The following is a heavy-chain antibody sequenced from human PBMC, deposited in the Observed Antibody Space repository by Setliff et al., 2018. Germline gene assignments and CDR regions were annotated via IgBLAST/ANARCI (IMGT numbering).Heavy chain of an antibody. CDR2: FSYGVST. CDR3: ARRVLECGRTACPLGGSYNWFDP. J-gene: IGHJ5*02. Sequence: LSLTCTVSGDSLSSSYWSWIRQPPGKGLEWIGRFSYGVSTIYNPSLESRVTFSVDTSKNQFSLKLTSVTAADTAVYYCARRVLECGRTACPLGGSYNWFDPRGQGIGVTVSS. D-gene: IGHD3-3*01. V-gene: IGHV4-59*08. CDR1: GDSLSSSY.